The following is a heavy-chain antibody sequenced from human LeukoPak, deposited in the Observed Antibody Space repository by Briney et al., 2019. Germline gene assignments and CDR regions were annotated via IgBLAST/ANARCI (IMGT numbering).Heavy chain of an antibody. D-gene: IGHD5-24*01. V-gene: IGHV4-34*01. CDR2: INHSGST. CDR1: GGSFSGYY. Sequence: SETLSLTCAVYGGSFSGYYWIRQPPGKGLEWIGEINHSGSTNYNPSLKSRVTISVDTSRNQFSLKLRSVTAADTAVYYCARRGDGYPYYFGYWGQGTLVTVSS. CDR3: ARRGDGYPYYFGY. J-gene: IGHJ4*02.